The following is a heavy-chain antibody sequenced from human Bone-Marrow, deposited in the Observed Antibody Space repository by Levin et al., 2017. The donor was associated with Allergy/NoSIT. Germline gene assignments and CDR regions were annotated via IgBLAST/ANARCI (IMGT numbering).Heavy chain of an antibody. J-gene: IGHJ4*02. Sequence: QTLSLTCTFSGFSLSTSRVGVGWIRQPPGKALEWLALIYWDDDKRYSPSLKSRLTITKDTSKNQVVLTMTNMDPVDTATYSWGHRVVSCSGGSCWYYFDDWGQGALVTVS. CDR1: GFSLSTSRVG. D-gene: IGHD2-15*01. CDR3: GHRVVSCSGGSCWYYFDD. CDR2: IYWDDDK. V-gene: IGHV2-5*02.